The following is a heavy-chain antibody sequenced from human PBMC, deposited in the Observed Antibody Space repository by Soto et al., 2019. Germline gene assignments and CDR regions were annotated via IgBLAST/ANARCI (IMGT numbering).Heavy chain of an antibody. CDR1: GGSISSYY. CDR2: IYYSGST. CDR3: ARAVYGDYRLVYYYYYMDV. J-gene: IGHJ6*03. D-gene: IGHD4-17*01. V-gene: IGHV4-59*01. Sequence: SETLSLTCTVSGGSISSYYWSWIRQPPGKGLEWIGYIYYSGSTNYNPSLKSRVTISVDTSKNQFSLKLSSVTAADTAVYYCARAVYGDYRLVYYYYYMDVWGKGTTVTVSS.